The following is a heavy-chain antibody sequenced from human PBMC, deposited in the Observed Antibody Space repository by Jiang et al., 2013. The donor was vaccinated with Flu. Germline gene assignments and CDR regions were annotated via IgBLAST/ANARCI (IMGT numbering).Heavy chain of an antibody. D-gene: IGHD3-10*01. Sequence: ADSVQGRFTITRDNAENSLYLQMNSLRDEDTAVYYCARALYGSGTYPYYFYYMDVWGKGTTVTVSS. V-gene: IGHV3-48*02. CDR3: ARALYGSGTYPYYFYYMDV. J-gene: IGHJ6*03.